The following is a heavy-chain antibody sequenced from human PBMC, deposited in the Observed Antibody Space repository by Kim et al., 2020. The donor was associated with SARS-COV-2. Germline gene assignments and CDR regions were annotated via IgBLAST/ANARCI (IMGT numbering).Heavy chain of an antibody. V-gene: IGHV3-66*02. CDR1: GFTVSSNY. J-gene: IGHJ2*01. Sequence: GGSLRLSCAASGFTVSSNYMSWVRQAPGKGLEWVSVIYSGGSTYYADSVKGRFTISRDNSKNTLYLQMNSLRAEDTAVYYCARDYPYGSSEAGYFDLWGRGTLVTVSS. D-gene: IGHD3-16*01. CDR2: IYSGGST. CDR3: ARDYPYGSSEAGYFDL.